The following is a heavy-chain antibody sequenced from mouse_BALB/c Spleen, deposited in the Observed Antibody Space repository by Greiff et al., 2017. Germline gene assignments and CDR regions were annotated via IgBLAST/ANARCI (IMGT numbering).Heavy chain of an antibody. CDR2: ISYSGST. J-gene: IGHJ2*01. CDR3: ARYESDYYGSSLDY. Sequence: EVQLVESGPSLVKPSQTLSLTCSVTGDSITSGYWNWIRKFPGNKLEYMGYISYSGSTYYNPSLKSRISITRDTSKNQYYLQLNSVTTEDTATYYCARYESDYYGSSLDYWGQGTTLTVSS. D-gene: IGHD1-1*01. CDR1: GDSITSGY. V-gene: IGHV3-8*02.